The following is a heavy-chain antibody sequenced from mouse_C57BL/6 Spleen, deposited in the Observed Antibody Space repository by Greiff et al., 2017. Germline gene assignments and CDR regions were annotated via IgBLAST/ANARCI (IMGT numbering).Heavy chain of an antibody. Sequence: EVQGVESGGGLVKPGGSLKLSCAASGFTFSSYTMSWVRQTPEKRLEWVATISGGGGNTYYPDSVKGRFTISRDNAKNTLYLQMSSLRSEDTALYYCARADYYGSSYGFAYWGQGTLVTVSA. V-gene: IGHV5-9*01. D-gene: IGHD1-1*01. J-gene: IGHJ3*01. CDR2: ISGGGGNT. CDR3: ARADYYGSSYGFAY. CDR1: GFTFSSYT.